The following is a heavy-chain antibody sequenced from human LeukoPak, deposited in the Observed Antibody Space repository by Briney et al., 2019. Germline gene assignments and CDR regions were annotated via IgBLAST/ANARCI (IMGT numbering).Heavy chain of an antibody. CDR2: IGNNGGGI. D-gene: IGHD3-10*01. J-gene: IGHJ4*02. Sequence: GGSLRLSCAASGFTFSTYTMYWVRHPPGKRLEWVSIIGNNGGGIHYADSVKGRFTISRDNAKNTLYLQMSSLRAEDTAVYYCARDRGPRTGFMVREAYDYWGQGTLVTVSS. CDR1: GFTFSTYT. V-gene: IGHV3-23*01. CDR3: ARDRGPRTGFMVREAYDY.